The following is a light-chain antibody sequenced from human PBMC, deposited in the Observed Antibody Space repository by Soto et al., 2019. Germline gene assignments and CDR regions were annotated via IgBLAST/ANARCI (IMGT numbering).Light chain of an antibody. Sequence: IRMTQSPSSLSASVGDRVIITCRASQNIHNYLNWYQQKPGKAPKVLIYDASTLQSGVPSRFSGSGSGTDFTLNISSLQPEDFATYYCQQSLTTPIYTFGQGTRLEIK. CDR1: QNIHNY. V-gene: IGKV1-39*01. CDR2: DAS. J-gene: IGKJ2*01. CDR3: QQSLTTPIYT.